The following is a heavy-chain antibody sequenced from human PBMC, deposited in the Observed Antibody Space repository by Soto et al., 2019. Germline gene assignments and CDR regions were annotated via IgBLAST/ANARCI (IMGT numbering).Heavy chain of an antibody. CDR1: GCTFTSYA. CDR2: INAGNGNT. V-gene: IGHV1-3*01. Sequence: AAVNVSCKASGCTFTSYAMHWLRQAPGQRLEWTGWINAGNGNTKYSQKLQGRVTITRDTSASTAYMELSSLRSEDTAVYYCARDGRYCSSTSCHAFPGYWGQGTLVTVSS. D-gene: IGHD2-2*01. J-gene: IGHJ4*02. CDR3: ARDGRYCSSTSCHAFPGY.